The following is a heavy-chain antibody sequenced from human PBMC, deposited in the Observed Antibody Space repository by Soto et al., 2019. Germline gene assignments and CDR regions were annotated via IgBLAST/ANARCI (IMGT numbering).Heavy chain of an antibody. CDR1: GGSVSSRSHF. CDR2: LYYTGNT. Sequence: QVQLQESGPGVVKPSDTLSVTCTVSGGSVSSRSHFWRWIRQPPVGALQWIGYLYYTGNTNYSPPLLSRATLSVDTSRNQFSLRLTSVTAADTVIYYCARYDAESGSNKLDPWGQGTLVTVSS. V-gene: IGHV4-61*01. CDR3: ARYDAESGSNKLDP. D-gene: IGHD5-12*01. J-gene: IGHJ5*02.